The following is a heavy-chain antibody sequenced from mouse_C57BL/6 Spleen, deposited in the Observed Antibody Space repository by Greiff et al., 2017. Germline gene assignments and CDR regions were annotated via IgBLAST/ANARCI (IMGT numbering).Heavy chain of an antibody. V-gene: IGHV1-55*01. Sequence: VQLQQPGAELVKPGASVKMSCKASGYTFTSYWITWVKQRPGQGLEWIGDIYPGSGSTNYNEKFKSKATLTVDTSSNTAYLQLSSLTSEDTAVYYCAKLRGAYWGQGTLVTVSA. CDR3: AKLRGAY. CDR1: GYTFTSYW. D-gene: IGHD1-1*01. CDR2: IYPGSGST. J-gene: IGHJ3*01.